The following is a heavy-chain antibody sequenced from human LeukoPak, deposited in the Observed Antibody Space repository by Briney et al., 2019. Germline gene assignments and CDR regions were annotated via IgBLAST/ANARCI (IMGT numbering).Heavy chain of an antibody. D-gene: IGHD6-13*01. J-gene: IGHJ4*02. V-gene: IGHV1-8*01. Sequence: ASVKVSCKASGYTLTRYDINWVRQAPGQGLEWMGWMNPNSGNAGYAQKFQGRVTMTTNISISTAYMELRSLASEDTAVYYCARGYSSSWYDYWGQGTLVTVFS. CDR3: ARGYSSSWYDY. CDR2: MNPNSGNA. CDR1: GYTLTRYD.